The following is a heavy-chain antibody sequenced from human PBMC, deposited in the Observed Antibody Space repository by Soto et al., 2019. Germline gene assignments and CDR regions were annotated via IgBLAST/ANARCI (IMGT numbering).Heavy chain of an antibody. V-gene: IGHV4-59*01. Sequence: KTSETLSLTCTVSGVSINNYYWTWIRQPPGKRLEWIGAIYYTGSTTYNPSLRSRVTFSVDTSKNQFSLSLTSVTAADTAVYFCAKAVSGAHLDYWAQETRATFPS. CDR2: IYYTGST. CDR3: AKAVSGAHLDY. J-gene: IGHJ4*02. CDR1: GVSINNYY.